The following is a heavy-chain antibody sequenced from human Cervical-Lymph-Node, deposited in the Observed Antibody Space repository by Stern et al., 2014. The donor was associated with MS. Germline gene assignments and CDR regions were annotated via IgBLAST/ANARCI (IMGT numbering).Heavy chain of an antibody. D-gene: IGHD4-17*01. CDR1: GGSISSGGYS. J-gene: IGHJ3*02. CDR2: IYHSGST. Sequence: QLLESGSGLVKPSQTLSLTCAVSGGSISSGGYSWSWIRQPPGKGLEWIGYIYHSGSTYYNPSLKSRVTISVDRSKTQFSLKLSSVTAADTAVYYCARSSTVTPNAFDIWGQGTMVTVSS. V-gene: IGHV4-30-2*01. CDR3: ARSSTVTPNAFDI.